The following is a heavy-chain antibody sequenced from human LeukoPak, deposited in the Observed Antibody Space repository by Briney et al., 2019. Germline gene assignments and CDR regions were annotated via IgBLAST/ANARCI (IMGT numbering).Heavy chain of an antibody. CDR3: ARPRKSGYGRDFDY. D-gene: IGHD6-13*01. V-gene: IGHV1-69*13. CDR2: IIPIFGTA. CDR1: GGTFSSYA. J-gene: IGHJ4*02. Sequence: SVKASCKASGGTFSSYAISWVRQAPGQGLEWMGGIIPIFGTANYAQKFQGRVTITADESTSTAYMELSSLRSEDTAVYYCARPRKSGYGRDFDYWGQGTLVTVSS.